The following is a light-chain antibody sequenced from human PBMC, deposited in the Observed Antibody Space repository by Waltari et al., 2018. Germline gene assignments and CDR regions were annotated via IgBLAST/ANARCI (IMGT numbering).Light chain of an antibody. CDR3: QQRSNLPYT. Sequence: EIVLTQSPGTLSLSPGDRATLPCRASQSVRSYLAWYQQRHGQAPRLLIYEASNRAPGLPARFSGSGSGTDFTLTVSSLEPEDFAVYFCQQRSNLPYTFGQGTNLEI. CDR1: QSVRSY. J-gene: IGKJ2*01. V-gene: IGKV3-11*01. CDR2: EAS.